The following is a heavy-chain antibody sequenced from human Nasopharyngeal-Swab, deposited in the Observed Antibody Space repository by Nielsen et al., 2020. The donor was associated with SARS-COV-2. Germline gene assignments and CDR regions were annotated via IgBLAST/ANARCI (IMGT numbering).Heavy chain of an antibody. CDR2: INHSGST. J-gene: IGHJ2*01. D-gene: IGHD2-2*01. Sequence: SETLSLTCAVYGGSFSGYYWSWIRQPPGKGLEWLGEINHSGSTNYNPSLKSRVTISVDTSKNQFSLKLSSVTAADTAVCYCASSPRQPPARGWYFDLWGRGTLVTVSS. V-gene: IGHV4-34*01. CDR1: GGSFSGYY. CDR3: ASSPRQPPARGWYFDL.